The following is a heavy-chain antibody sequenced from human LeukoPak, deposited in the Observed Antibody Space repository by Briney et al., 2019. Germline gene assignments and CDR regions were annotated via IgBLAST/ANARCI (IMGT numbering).Heavy chain of an antibody. CDR1: GGSISSSTYY. V-gene: IGHV4-39*07. D-gene: IGHD3-22*01. Sequence: SETLSLTRTVSGGSISSSTYYWGWIRQPPGKGLEWIGSIYYSGTIHYKPSLKSRVTISVDTSKNQFSLKLSSVTAADTAVYYCARDRYYDSSAYYYAKYYFDYWGQGTLVTVSS. CDR3: ARDRYYDSSAYYYAKYYFDY. J-gene: IGHJ4*02. CDR2: IYYSGTI.